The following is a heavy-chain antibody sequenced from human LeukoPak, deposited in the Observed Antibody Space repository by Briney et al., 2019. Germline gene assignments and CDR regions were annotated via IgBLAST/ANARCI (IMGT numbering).Heavy chain of an antibody. J-gene: IGHJ4*02. CDR3: ARGGPLYFDY. CDR2: IYTSGST. Sequence: PSETLSLTCTVSGGSISSGSYHWSWIRQPAGKGLEWIGRIYTSGSTNYNPSLKSRVTISVDTSKNQFSLKLSSVTAADTAMYYCARGGPLYFDYWGQGTLVTVSS. V-gene: IGHV4-61*02. CDR1: GGSISSGSYH.